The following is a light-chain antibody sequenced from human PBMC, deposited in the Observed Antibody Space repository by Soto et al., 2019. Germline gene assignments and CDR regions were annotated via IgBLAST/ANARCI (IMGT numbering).Light chain of an antibody. CDR3: CSYAGSSTFPYV. CDR2: EVS. Sequence: QSVLTQPASVSGSPGQSITISCTGTSSDVGSYNLVSWYQQHPGKAPKIMIYEVSKRPSGVSNRFYGSKSGNTASLTISGLQAEDEADYYCCSYAGSSTFPYVFGTGTKVTVL. V-gene: IGLV2-23*02. CDR1: SSDVGSYNL. J-gene: IGLJ1*01.